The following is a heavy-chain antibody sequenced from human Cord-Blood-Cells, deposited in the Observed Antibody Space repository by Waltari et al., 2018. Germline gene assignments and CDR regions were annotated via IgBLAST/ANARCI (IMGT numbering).Heavy chain of an antibody. J-gene: IGHJ6*02. CDR2: IIPIFGTA. V-gene: IGHV1-69*01. Sequence: QVQLVQSGAEVKKPGSSVKVSCKASGGTFSSYAISWVRQAPAQGLEWMGGIIPIFGTANYAQKFQGRVTITADESTSTAYMELSSLRSEDTAVYYCARDYYGSGSYSYYYYGMDVWGQGTTVTVSS. D-gene: IGHD3-10*01. CDR1: GGTFSSYA. CDR3: ARDYYGSGSYSYYYYGMDV.